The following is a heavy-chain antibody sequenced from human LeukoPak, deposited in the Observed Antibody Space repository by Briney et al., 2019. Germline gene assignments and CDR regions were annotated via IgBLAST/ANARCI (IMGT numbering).Heavy chain of an antibody. J-gene: IGHJ6*02. V-gene: IGHV4-4*07. CDR1: GGSISSYY. D-gene: IGHD2-15*01. CDR3: ARDPAGEYCSGGSCYSEYYYYGMDA. CDR2: IYTSGST. Sequence: SETLSLTCTVSGGSISSYYWSWIRQPAGKGLEWIGRIYTSGSTNYNPSLKSRVTMSVDTSKNQFSLKLSSVTAADTAVYYCARDPAGEYCSGGSCYSEYYYYGMDAWGQGTTVTVSS.